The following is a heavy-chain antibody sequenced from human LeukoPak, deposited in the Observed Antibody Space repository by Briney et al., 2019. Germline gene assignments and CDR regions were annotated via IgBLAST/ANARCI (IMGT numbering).Heavy chain of an antibody. J-gene: IGHJ4*02. CDR1: GGSISSSSYY. CDR3: ARTDYDSSGYYFDY. V-gene: IGHV4-39*01. CDR2: IYYSGST. D-gene: IGHD3-22*01. Sequence: SETLSLTCTVSGGSISSSSYYWGWIRQPPGKGLEWIGSIYYSGSTYYNPSLKSRVTISVDTSKNQFSLELSSVTAADTAVYYCARTDYDSSGYYFDYWGQGTLVTVSS.